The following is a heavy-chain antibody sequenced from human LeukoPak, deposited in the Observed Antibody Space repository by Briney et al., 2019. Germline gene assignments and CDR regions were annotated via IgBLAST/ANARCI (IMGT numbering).Heavy chain of an antibody. CDR3: AREDYYDSSGLD. J-gene: IGHJ4*02. CDR2: IWYDGSNK. CDR1: GFTVSSNY. D-gene: IGHD3-22*01. V-gene: IGHV3-33*08. Sequence: GGSLRLSCAASGFTVSSNYMSWVRQAPGKGLEWVAVIWYDGSNKYYADSVKGRFTISRDNSKNTLYLQMNSLRAEDTAVYYCAREDYYDSSGLDWGQGTLVTVSS.